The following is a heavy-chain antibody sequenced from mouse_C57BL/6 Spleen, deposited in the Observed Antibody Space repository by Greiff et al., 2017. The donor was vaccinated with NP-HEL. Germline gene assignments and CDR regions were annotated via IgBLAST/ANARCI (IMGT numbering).Heavy chain of an antibody. CDR1: GYTFTDYN. V-gene: IGHV1-22*01. CDR2: INPNNGGT. Sequence: VQLQQSGPELVKPGASVKMSCKASGYTFTDYNMHWVKQSHGKSLEWIGYINPNNGGTSYNQKFKGKATLTVNKSSSTAYMELRSLTSVDSAVYYCASFAYYSNYAMDYWGQGTSVTVSS. CDR3: ASFAYYSNYAMDY. D-gene: IGHD2-5*01. J-gene: IGHJ4*01.